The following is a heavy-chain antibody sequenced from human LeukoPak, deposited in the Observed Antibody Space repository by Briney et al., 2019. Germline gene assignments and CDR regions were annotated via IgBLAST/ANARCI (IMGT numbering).Heavy chain of an antibody. D-gene: IGHD2-2*01. J-gene: IGHJ4*02. CDR2: ISGSDGST. Sequence: GGSLSLSCAASGFTFSSCAMTWVRPAPDKGLEWVSAISGSDGSTYYAGSVKGRFTISRDDSQNTLYLQMTSLSAEDTAVYYCAKVETSGGANCYALDYWGQGTLVTVSS. CDR1: GFTFSSCA. V-gene: IGHV3-23*01. CDR3: AKVETSGGANCYALDY.